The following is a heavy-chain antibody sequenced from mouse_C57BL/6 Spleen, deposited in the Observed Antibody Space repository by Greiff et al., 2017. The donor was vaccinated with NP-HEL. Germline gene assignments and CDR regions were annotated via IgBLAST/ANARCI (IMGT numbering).Heavy chain of an antibody. CDR3: ARDRDSNYDAMDY. J-gene: IGHJ4*01. D-gene: IGHD2-5*01. CDR1: GFTFSSYA. Sequence: EVQGVESGGGLVKPGGSLKLSCAASGFTFSSYAMSWVRQTPEKRLEWVATISDGGSYTYYPDNVKGRFTISRDNAKNNLYLQMSHLKSEDTAMYYCARDRDSNYDAMDYWGQGTSVTVSS. CDR2: ISDGGSYT. V-gene: IGHV5-4*01.